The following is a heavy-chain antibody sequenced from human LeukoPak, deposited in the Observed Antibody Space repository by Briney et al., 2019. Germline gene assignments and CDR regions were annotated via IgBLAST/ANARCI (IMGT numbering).Heavy chain of an antibody. CDR1: GFTVSSNY. Sequence: PGGSLRLSCAASGFTVSSNYMSWVRQAPGKGLEWVSVIYSGGSTYYADSVKGRFTISRDNSKNTLYLQMNSLRAEDTAVYYCAKDNLPYGGNKAFDIWGQGTMVTVSS. CDR3: AKDNLPYGGNKAFDI. V-gene: IGHV3-53*01. CDR2: IYSGGST. J-gene: IGHJ3*02. D-gene: IGHD4-23*01.